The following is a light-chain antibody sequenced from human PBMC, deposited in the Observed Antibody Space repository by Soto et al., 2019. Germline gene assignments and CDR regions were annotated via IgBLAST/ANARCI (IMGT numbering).Light chain of an antibody. J-gene: IGKJ5*01. CDR3: QQYNNWPPWIT. V-gene: IGKV3-15*01. CDR2: DVS. Sequence: EIVMTQSPATLSVSPGDGATLSCRASQSVGSNLAWFQQKPGQAPRLLIYDVSTRATGVPVRFAGSGSGTEFPLPISRLQSEDFAVYYCQQYNNWPPWITFGQGTRLEIK. CDR1: QSVGSN.